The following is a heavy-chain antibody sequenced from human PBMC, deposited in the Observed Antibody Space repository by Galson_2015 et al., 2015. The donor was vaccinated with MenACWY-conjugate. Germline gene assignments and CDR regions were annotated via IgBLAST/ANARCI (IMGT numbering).Heavy chain of an antibody. J-gene: IGHJ4*02. CDR3: ARATYTRGAHDY. D-gene: IGHD2-2*02. CDR1: GASVSSSSYY. Sequence: CTVSGASVSSSSYYWTWVRQPPGKGLEWIGYIYYTGSTTYKSSLKSRVTVSLDTSKNQFSLKLTSVTAADTAVYFCARATYTRGAHDYWGQGTLVTVSS. V-gene: IGHV4-61*01. CDR2: IYYTGST.